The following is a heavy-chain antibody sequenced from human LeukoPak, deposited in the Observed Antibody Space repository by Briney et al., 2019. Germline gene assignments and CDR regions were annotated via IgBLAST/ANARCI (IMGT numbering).Heavy chain of an antibody. CDR1: GFTVSSNY. J-gene: IGHJ4*02. CDR3: ARVVEDYYDSSGYCRN. Sequence: GGSLRLSCAASGFTVSSNYMSWVRQAPGKGLEWVSVIYSGGSTYYADSVKGRFTISRDNSKNTLYLRMNSLRGEDTAVYYCARVVEDYYDSSGYCRNWGQGTLVTVSS. V-gene: IGHV3-53*01. CDR2: IYSGGST. D-gene: IGHD3-22*01.